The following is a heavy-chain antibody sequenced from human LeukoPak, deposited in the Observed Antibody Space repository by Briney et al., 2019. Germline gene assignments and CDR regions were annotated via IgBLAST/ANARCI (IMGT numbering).Heavy chain of an antibody. V-gene: IGHV4-4*07. CDR3: TRRDVLPGDFYYSGVEA. CDR2: IYTSGST. CDR1: VGSISSYY. J-gene: IGHJ6*02. D-gene: IGHD3-9*01. Sequence: SGTLSLTCTISVGSISSYYWSWIRQPAGEGLEWIGRIYTSGSTNYKPSLKSRVTISLDTSQNHYSLRRACATAADPPVYSCTRRDVLPGDFYYSGVEAWGPGATGTVSS.